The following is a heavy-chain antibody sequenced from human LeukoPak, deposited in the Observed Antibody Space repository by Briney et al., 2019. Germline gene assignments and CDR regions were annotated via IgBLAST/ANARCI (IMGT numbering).Heavy chain of an antibody. CDR2: TYSRSRWYH. V-gene: IGHV6-1*01. D-gene: IGHD5-24*01. CDR1: VDSVPGNITA. CDR3: ARGISRCNWFDT. Sequence: SQTLSLTCAISVDSVPGNITAWNWIRQSPSRGVEWLGRTYSRSRWYHEYAVSVTSRISISADTSKNQFTLQLISVTPDDTAIYFCARGISRCNWFDTWGQGTLVTVSS. J-gene: IGHJ5*02.